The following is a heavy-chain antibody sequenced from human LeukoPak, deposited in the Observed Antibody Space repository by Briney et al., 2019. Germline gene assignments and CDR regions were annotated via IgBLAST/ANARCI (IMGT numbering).Heavy chain of an antibody. CDR2: IDCDDDE. Sequence: SGPALVKPTQTLTLTCTFSGFSLTTSGMCVSWIRQPPGKALEWLARIDCDDDEYYITSLKTSLTISKDTSKNQVVLTMTNMDPVDTATYYCARTFSDFVGAFDIWGQGTMVTVSS. D-gene: IGHD4-23*01. V-gene: IGHV2-70*11. CDR1: GFSLTTSGMC. J-gene: IGHJ3*02. CDR3: ARTFSDFVGAFDI.